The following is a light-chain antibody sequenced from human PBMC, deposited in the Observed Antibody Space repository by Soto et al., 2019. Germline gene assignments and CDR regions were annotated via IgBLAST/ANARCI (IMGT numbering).Light chain of an antibody. Sequence: QSALTQPASVSGSPGQSTTISCTGTSSDVGSYDLVSWYQQHPDKAPKLIIYEGSKRPSGVSTRFSASNSDNTASLTISGLQAEDEADYYCCSYAGTTALYVFGTGTKLIVL. V-gene: IGLV2-23*01. CDR3: CSYAGTTALYV. CDR2: EGS. CDR1: SSDVGSYDL. J-gene: IGLJ1*01.